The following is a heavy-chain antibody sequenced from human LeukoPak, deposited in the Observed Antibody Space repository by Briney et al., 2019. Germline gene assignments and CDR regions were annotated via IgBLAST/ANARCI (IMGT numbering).Heavy chain of an antibody. CDR1: GFTFSSYW. D-gene: IGHD2-2*01. CDR3: ARASSTSCYY. Sequence: GGSLRLSCAASGFTFSSYWMPWVRQAPGKGLVWVSRIHSDGGTTSYADSVKGRFTISRDNAKNALYLQMNSLRAEDTAVYYCARASSTSCYYWGQGTLVTVSS. J-gene: IGHJ4*02. CDR2: IHSDGGTT. V-gene: IGHV3-74*01.